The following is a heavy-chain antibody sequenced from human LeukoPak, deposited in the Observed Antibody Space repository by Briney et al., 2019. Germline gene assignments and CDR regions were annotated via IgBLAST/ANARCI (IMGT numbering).Heavy chain of an antibody. Sequence: GGSLRLSCAASGFTFDDYAMHWVRQAPGKGLEWVSGICWNSGSIGYAGSVKGRFTISRDNAKNSLYLQMNSLRAEDTALYYCVRGYSYCYRGWFGRWGQRTLVTVSS. CDR3: VRGYSYCYRGWFGR. CDR1: GFTFDDYA. V-gene: IGHV3-9*01. J-gene: IGHJ5*02. CDR2: ICWNSGSI. D-gene: IGHD5-18*01.